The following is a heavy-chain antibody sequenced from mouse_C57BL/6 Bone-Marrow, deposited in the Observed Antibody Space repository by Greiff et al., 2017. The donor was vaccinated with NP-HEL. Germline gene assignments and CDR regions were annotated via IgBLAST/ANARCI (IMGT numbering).Heavy chain of an antibody. CDR3: ARDRVYGSDWYFDV. V-gene: IGHV3-6*01. CDR2: ISYDGSN. D-gene: IGHD1-1*01. J-gene: IGHJ1*03. Sequence: VQLQQSGPGLVKPSQSLSLTCSVTGYSITSGYYWNWIRQFPGNKLEWMGYISYDGSNNYNPSLKNRISITRDTSKNQFFLKLNSVTTEDTATYYCARDRVYGSDWYFDVWGTGTTVTVSS. CDR1: GYSITSGYY.